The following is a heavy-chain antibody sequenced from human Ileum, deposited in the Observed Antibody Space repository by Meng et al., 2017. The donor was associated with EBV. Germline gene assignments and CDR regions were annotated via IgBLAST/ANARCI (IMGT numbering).Heavy chain of an antibody. D-gene: IGHD6-19*01. CDR1: GGAISSSNW. CDR2: IYHSGST. V-gene: IGHV4-4*02. Sequence: QVPLPGSGPGLVKPSGTLSLTVAVSGGAISSSNWWSWVRQPPGKGLEWIGEIYHSGSTNYNPSLKSRVTISVDKSKNQFSLNLSSVTAADTAVYYCARVGQWLPIDYWGQGTLVTVSS. J-gene: IGHJ4*02. CDR3: ARVGQWLPIDY.